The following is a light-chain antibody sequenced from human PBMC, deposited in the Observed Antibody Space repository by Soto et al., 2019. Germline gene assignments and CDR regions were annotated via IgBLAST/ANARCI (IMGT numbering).Light chain of an antibody. V-gene: IGLV2-8*01. Sequence: QSALTQPPSASGSPGQSVTISCTGTSSDVGGYKYVSWYQQHPGKAPKLMIYEVSKRPSGVPDRFSGSKSGNTASLTVSGLQAEDEANYYCSSYAGSNKIFGGGTKVTVL. CDR2: EVS. CDR1: SSDVGGYKY. CDR3: SSYAGSNKI. J-gene: IGLJ2*01.